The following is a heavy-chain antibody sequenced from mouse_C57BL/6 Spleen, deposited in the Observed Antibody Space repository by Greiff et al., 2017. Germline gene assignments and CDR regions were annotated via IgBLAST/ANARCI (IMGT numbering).Heavy chain of an antibody. V-gene: IGHV5-17*01. CDR2: ISSGRSTI. Sequence: EVHLVESGGGLVKPGGSLKLSCAASGFTFSDYGMHWVRQAPETGLEWVAYISSGRSTIYYADTVKGRFTISRDNATTTLFLQMTSLRSEDTDMYYCARAFSVSGYFDVWGTGTTVTVSS. CDR1: GFTFSDYG. J-gene: IGHJ1*03. CDR3: ARAFSVSGYFDV.